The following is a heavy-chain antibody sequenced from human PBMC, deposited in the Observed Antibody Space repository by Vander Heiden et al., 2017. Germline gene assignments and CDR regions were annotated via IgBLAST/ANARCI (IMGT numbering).Heavy chain of an antibody. CDR1: GYTFSSYD. V-gene: IGHV1-8*01. CDR2: MNPNSGNT. Sequence: QVQLVQSGAEVKKPGASVKVSCKASGYTFSSYDINWVRQAAGQGLEWMGWMNPNSGNTGYAQKFQGSVTMTRSTSISTAYMELSSLTSEDTAVYYCAREVVVVTPIPDPFDIWGQGTMVTVSS. CDR3: AREVVVVTPIPDPFDI. J-gene: IGHJ3*02. D-gene: IGHD2-21*02.